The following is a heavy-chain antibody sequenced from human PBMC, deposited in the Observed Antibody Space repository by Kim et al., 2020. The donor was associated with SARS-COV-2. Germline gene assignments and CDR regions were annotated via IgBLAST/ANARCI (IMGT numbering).Heavy chain of an antibody. CDR3: ARDGGYPQGAFDI. Sequence: CPETGEGRFTMSRHNSKNTLYLQMNCLGAEDTAVYYCARDGGYPQGAFDIWGQGTMVTVSS. V-gene: IGHV3-53*01. D-gene: IGHD3-16*01. J-gene: IGHJ3*02.